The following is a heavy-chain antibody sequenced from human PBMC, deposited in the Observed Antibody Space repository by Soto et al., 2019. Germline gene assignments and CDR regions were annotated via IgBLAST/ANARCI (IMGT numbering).Heavy chain of an antibody. Sequence: QVQLQQWGAGLLKPSETLSLTCAVYGGSVSSGSYYWSWIRQPPGKGLEWIGEMSHNGGSHFNPSLKTRVTISVDTSKNQFSLKMSSVTAADTALYYCARVERGTATTVVDAFDIWGPGTMVTVSS. CDR3: ARVERGTATTVVDAFDI. J-gene: IGHJ3*02. CDR2: MSHNGGS. V-gene: IGHV4-34*01. CDR1: GGSVSSGSYY. D-gene: IGHD1-1*01.